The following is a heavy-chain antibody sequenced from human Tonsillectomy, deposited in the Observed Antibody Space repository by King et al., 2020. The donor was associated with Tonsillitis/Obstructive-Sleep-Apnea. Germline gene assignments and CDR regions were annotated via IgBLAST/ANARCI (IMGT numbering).Heavy chain of an antibody. CDR2: IRSKTDGGTT. D-gene: IGHD2/OR15-2a*01. J-gene: IGHJ5*02. CDR1: GFTFSNAW. V-gene: IGHV3-15*01. Sequence: VQLVESGGGLVKPGGSLRLSCAASGFTFSNAWMSWVRQAPGKGLERVGRIRSKTDGGTTDYAEPVKGRFTISRDDSKNTLYLQMNSLKTEDTAVYYCITVIVANWFDPWGQGTLVTDSS. CDR3: ITVIVANWFDP.